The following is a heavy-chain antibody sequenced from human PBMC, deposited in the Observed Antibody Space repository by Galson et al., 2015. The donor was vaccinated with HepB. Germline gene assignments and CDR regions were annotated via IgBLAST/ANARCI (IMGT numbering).Heavy chain of an antibody. D-gene: IGHD3-10*01. CDR2: INPNSGGT. V-gene: IGHV1-2*02. CDR3: ARVLLLSLDDAFDI. J-gene: IGHJ3*02. CDR1: GYTFTCYY. Sequence: SVKVSCKASGYTFTCYYMHWVRQAPGQGLEWMGWINPNSGGTNYAQKFQGRVTMTRDTSISTAYMELSRLRSDDTAVYYCARVLLLSLDDAFDIWGQGTMVTVSS.